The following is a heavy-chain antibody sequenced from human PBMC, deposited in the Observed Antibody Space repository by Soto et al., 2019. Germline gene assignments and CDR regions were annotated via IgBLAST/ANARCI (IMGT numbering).Heavy chain of an antibody. Sequence: QVQLQESGPGLVKPSETLSLTCTVSGGSISNYFWSWIRQPPGKGLEWIGYVSDSGSTNYSPSLRSRVSISVDTSKMQFSLNLRSVTAADTAVYYCASRTPGTPCFDYWGQGTLVIVSS. CDR1: GGSISNYF. D-gene: IGHD1-1*01. CDR3: ASRTPGTPCFDY. CDR2: VSDSGST. J-gene: IGHJ4*02. V-gene: IGHV4-59*08.